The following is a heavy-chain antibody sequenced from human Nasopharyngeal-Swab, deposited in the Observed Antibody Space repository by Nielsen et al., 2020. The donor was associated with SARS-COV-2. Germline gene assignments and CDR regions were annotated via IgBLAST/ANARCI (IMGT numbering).Heavy chain of an antibody. V-gene: IGHV1-2*06. D-gene: IGHD3-10*01. CDR1: GYTFTGYY. CDR3: ARESGVGELLGVSFDY. CDR2: INPNSGGT. J-gene: IGHJ4*02. Sequence: ASVKVSCKASGYTFTGYYMHWVRQAPGQGLEWMGRINPNSGGTNYAQKFQGRVTMTRDTSISTAYMELSRLRSDDTAVYYCARESGVGELLGVSFDYWGQGTLVTVSS.